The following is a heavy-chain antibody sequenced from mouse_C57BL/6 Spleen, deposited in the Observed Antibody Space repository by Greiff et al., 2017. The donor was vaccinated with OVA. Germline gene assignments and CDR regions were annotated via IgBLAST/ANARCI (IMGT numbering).Heavy chain of an antibody. Sequence: EVMLVESGGDLVKPGGSLKLSCAASGFTFSSYGMSWVRQTPDKRLEWVATISSGGSYTYYPDSVKGRFTISRDNAKNTLYLQMSSLKSEDTAMYYCARHRDYYGSSPYAMDYWGQGTSVTVSS. CDR3: ARHRDYYGSSPYAMDY. CDR1: GFTFSSYG. V-gene: IGHV5-6*01. CDR2: ISSGGSYT. D-gene: IGHD1-1*01. J-gene: IGHJ4*01.